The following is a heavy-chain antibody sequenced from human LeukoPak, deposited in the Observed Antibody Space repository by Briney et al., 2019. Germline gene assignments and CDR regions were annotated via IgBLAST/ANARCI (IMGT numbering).Heavy chain of an antibody. CDR2: ISSSSSYI. D-gene: IGHD3-10*01. V-gene: IGHV3-21*01. Sequence: GGSLRLSCAASGFTFTSYGMTWVRQAQGKGLEWVSSISSSSSYIYYADSVKGRFTISRDNAKNSVYLQMNSLRGEDTAVYYCARPRLLYGSGPTLVWGPGTLVTVSS. J-gene: IGHJ4*02. CDR3: ARPRLLYGSGPTLV. CDR1: GFTFTSYG.